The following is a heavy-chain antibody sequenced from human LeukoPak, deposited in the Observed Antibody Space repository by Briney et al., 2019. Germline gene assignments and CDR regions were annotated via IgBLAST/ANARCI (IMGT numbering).Heavy chain of an antibody. J-gene: IGHJ6*03. CDR2: ISSSSSYI. CDR1: GFTFSSYS. D-gene: IGHD3-22*01. V-gene: IGHV3-21*01. CDR3: ARDGDDNSGYYYFYYYYYMDI. Sequence: GGSLRLSCAASGFTFSSYSMNWVRQAPGKGLEWVSSISSSSSYIYYADSVKGRLTISRDNSKNTLYLQMNTLRPEDTAVYYCARDGDDNSGYYYFYYYYYMDIWGKGTTVTVSS.